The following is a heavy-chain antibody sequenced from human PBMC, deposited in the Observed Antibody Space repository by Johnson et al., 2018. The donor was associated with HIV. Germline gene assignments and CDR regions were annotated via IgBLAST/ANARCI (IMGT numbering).Heavy chain of an antibody. D-gene: IGHD3-22*01. J-gene: IGHJ3*02. CDR3: TTETYYYDSSGYYYGHAFDI. CDR2: IKSKTDGGTT. V-gene: IGHV3-15*01. Sequence: VQLVESGGGLVKPGGSLRLSCAASGFTFSNAWMSWVRQAPGKGLEWVGRIKSKTDGGTTDYAAPVKGRFTISRDDSKNTPYLQMNSLKTEDTAVYYCTTETYYYDSSGYYYGHAFDIWGQGTMVTVSS. CDR1: GFTFSNAW.